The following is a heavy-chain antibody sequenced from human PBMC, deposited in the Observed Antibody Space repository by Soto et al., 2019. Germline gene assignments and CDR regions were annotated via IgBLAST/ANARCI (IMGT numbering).Heavy chain of an antibody. CDR3: AKDCYGSGTDYFYGMDV. CDR1: GFSFSSYA. CDR2: MTAGGGST. J-gene: IGHJ6*02. Sequence: LRLSCTASGFSFSSYAMSWVRQAPGKGPEWVSSMTAGGGSTHHADSVKGRFTISRDNSKNTLYLQMNSLRAEDTAVYYCAKDCYGSGTDYFYGMDVRGQGTTVTV. D-gene: IGHD3-10*01. V-gene: IGHV3-23*01.